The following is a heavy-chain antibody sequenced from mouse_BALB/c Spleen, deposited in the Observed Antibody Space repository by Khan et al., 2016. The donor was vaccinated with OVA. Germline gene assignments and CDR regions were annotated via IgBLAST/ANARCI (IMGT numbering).Heavy chain of an antibody. CDR2: ISYSGST. D-gene: IGHD1-1*01. Sequence: EVQLQESGPGLVKPSQSLSLTCTVNGYSITSNYAWNWIRQFPGNTLEWMGYISYSGSTNYNPSLKSRPSLTRDTSKNQFFLLLHSVTTEDSATYYCARGNYYGYALDYWGQGTSVTVSS. J-gene: IGHJ4*01. V-gene: IGHV3-2*02. CDR3: ARGNYYGYALDY. CDR1: GYSITSNYA.